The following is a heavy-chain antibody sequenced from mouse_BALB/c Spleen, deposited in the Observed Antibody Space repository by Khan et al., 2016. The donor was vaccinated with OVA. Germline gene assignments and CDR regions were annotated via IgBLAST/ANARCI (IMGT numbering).Heavy chain of an antibody. CDR3: TRPSYYGNPWFTY. V-gene: IGHV5-9*02. J-gene: IGHJ3*01. Sequence: EVELVESGGGLVKPGGSLKLSCEVSGFAFNSYDMSWVRQTPEKRLEWVATISSTGTYTYYPDSVKGRFTISRDTARNTLYLQMSSLRSEDTALYHCTRPSYYGNPWFTYWGQGTLVTVSA. CDR1: GFAFNSYD. D-gene: IGHD2-10*01. CDR2: ISSTGTYT.